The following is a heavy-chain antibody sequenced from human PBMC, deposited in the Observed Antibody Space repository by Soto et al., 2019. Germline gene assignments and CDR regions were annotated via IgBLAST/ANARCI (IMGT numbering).Heavy chain of an antibody. Sequence: ASVKVSCKASGYTFTRSGISWVRQAPGQGPEWMGWISSYNGDTNYAQTFQGRVTMTTDTSTSTAYMELRSLRSDDTAVYYCAIVGWAPYYCDVRSFWAQGPPVTVSS. J-gene: IGHJ1*01. CDR3: AIVGWAPYYCDVRSF. D-gene: IGHD1-26*01. V-gene: IGHV1-18*01. CDR1: GYTFTRSG. CDR2: ISSYNGDT.